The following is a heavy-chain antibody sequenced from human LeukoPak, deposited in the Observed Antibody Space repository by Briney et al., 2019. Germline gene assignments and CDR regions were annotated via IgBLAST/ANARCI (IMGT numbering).Heavy chain of an antibody. CDR3: ARVYYDFWSGYEYDTFDI. V-gene: IGHV1-18*01. J-gene: IGHJ3*02. CDR1: GYTFTSYG. Sequence: GASVYVSCKASGYTFTSYGSSWVRQTPGQGLEWMGWISAYNGNTNYAQKLQGRGTMTTDTSTSTGYMALRSLRSDDTAVYDCARVYYDFWSGYEYDTFDIWGQGTMVTVSS. CDR2: ISAYNGNT. D-gene: IGHD3-3*01.